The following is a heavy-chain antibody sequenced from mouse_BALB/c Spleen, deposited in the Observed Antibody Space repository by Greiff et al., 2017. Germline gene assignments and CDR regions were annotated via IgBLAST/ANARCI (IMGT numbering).Heavy chain of an antibody. CDR3: ARNFPGYAMDY. V-gene: IGHV2-2*02. CDR1: GFSLTSYG. Sequence: QVQLKESGPGLVAPSQSLSITCTVSGFSLTSYGVSWVRQPPGKGLEWLGVIWSGGSTDYNAAFISRLSISKDNSKSQVFFKMNSLQANDTAIYYCARNFPGYAMDYWGQGTSVTVSS. J-gene: IGHJ4*01. CDR2: IWSGGST.